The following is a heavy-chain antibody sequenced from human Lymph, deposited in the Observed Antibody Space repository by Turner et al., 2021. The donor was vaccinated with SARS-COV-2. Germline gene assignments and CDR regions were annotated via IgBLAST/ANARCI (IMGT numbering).Heavy chain of an antibody. CDR1: GFTFSSYA. V-gene: IGHV3-30-3*01. CDR3: ARSSIAARSWFDP. D-gene: IGHD6-6*01. Sequence: QVQLVESGGGVVQPGRSLRLSCPASGFTFSSYAMHWVRQAPGKGLEWVAVISYDGSNKYYADSVKGRFTISRDNSKNTLYLQMNSLRAEDTAVYYCARSSIAARSWFDPWGQGTLVTVSS. CDR2: ISYDGSNK. J-gene: IGHJ5*02.